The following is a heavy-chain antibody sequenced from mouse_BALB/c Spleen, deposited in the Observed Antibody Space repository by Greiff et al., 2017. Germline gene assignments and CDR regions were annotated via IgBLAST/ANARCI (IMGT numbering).Heavy chain of an antibody. Sequence: QVQLKESGPGLVAPSQSLSITCTVSGFSLTRYGVHWVRQPPGKGLEWLGVIWAGGSTNYNSALMSRLSISKDNSKSQVFLKMNSLQTDDTAMYYCARDYGSSYYAWFAYWGQGTLVTVSA. CDR2: IWAGGST. D-gene: IGHD1-1*01. CDR3: ARDYGSSYYAWFAY. V-gene: IGHV2-9*02. J-gene: IGHJ3*01. CDR1: GFSLTRYG.